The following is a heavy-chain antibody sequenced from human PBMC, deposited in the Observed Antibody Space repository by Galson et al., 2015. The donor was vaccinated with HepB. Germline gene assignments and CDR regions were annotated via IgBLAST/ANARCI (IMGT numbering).Heavy chain of an antibody. Sequence: SVKVSCKASGYTFTANYVHWVRQAPGQGLEWMGWINPNSGDTNYAQRFQGLVTMTRDTSISTAYMELSRLTSDDTAIYYCARDSDWTHFPPAFDYWGQGTLVTVSS. CDR2: INPNSGDT. J-gene: IGHJ4*02. CDR3: ARDSDWTHFPPAFDY. V-gene: IGHV1-2*04. CDR1: GYTFTANY. D-gene: IGHD6-19*01.